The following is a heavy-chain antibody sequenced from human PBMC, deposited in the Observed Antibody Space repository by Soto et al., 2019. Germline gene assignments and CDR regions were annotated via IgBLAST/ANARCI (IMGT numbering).Heavy chain of an antibody. Sequence: SETLSLTCTVSGGSMSSYYWSWIRQPPGKGLEWIGYIYYSGTTNYNASLESRLTIIVDTSKNQFSLKLTSVTAADTAVYYCAAIAARQNFYGMDVWGQGTTVTVSS. CDR2: IYYSGTT. D-gene: IGHD6-6*01. CDR3: AAIAARQNFYGMDV. J-gene: IGHJ6*02. V-gene: IGHV4-59*01. CDR1: GGSMSSYY.